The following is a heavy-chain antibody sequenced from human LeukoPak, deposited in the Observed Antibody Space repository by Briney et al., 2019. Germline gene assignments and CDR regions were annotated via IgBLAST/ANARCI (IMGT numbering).Heavy chain of an antibody. Sequence: GGSLRLSCAASGFTFNSYVVSWVRQAPGKGLEWVSSISGSAASTYYADSVKGRFTVSRDNSKNTLYLQMNSLRVEDTAVYYCARAPQYDYDSSGYSGGYWGQGALVAVSS. CDR2: ISGSAAST. CDR1: GFTFNSYV. J-gene: IGHJ4*02. D-gene: IGHD3-22*01. V-gene: IGHV3-23*01. CDR3: ARAPQYDYDSSGYSGGY.